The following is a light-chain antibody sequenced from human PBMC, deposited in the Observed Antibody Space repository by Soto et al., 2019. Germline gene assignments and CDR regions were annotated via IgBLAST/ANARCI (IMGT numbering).Light chain of an antibody. J-gene: IGLJ3*02. CDR2: DDS. V-gene: IGLV3-21*02. CDR3: QAWDSGTDHWV. CDR1: NIESKS. Sequence: SYELTQPPSVSVAPGQTARISCGGNNIESKSVHWYQQRPGQAPVLVVYDDSDRPSGIPERFSGFNSGNTATLTISSVDAGDEADYYCQAWDSGTDHWVFGGGTKLTVL.